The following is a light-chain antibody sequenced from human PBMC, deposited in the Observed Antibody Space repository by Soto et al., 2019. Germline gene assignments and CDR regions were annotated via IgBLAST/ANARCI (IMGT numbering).Light chain of an antibody. CDR3: QQYHNWPPIT. CDR2: GAS. Sequence: EIVLTQSPDTLSVSPGERATLSCRASQRISSNLAWYQQKHGQAPSLLIYGASTRAAGVPARFSGSGSATEITLIISSLQSEDFAFYYCQQYHNWPPITFGRGTRLESK. CDR1: QRISSN. J-gene: IGKJ5*01. V-gene: IGKV3-15*01.